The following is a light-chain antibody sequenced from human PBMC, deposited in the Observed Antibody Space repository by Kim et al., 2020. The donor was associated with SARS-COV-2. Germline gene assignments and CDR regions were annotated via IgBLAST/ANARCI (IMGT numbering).Light chain of an antibody. J-gene: IGKJ3*01. CDR1: QNINSH. Sequence: DIQMTQSPSSLSASVGDRVTITCRTSQNINSHLNWYHQKPGRAPKLLISAASTWQGGVPSRFSGSGSETDFTLTISSLQPEDFAIYYCKQSYITPFTFGHGTKVDIK. V-gene: IGKV1-39*01. CDR3: KQSYITPFT. CDR2: AAS.